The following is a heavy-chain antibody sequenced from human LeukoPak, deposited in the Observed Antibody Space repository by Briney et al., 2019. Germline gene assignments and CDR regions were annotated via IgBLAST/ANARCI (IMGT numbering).Heavy chain of an antibody. J-gene: IGHJ6*03. CDR1: GYTFTSYY. CDR2: INPSGGST. V-gene: IGHV1-46*01. CDR3: ARDLGARPDTAKSLENQWGGYYYMDV. Sequence: GASVKVSCKASGYTFTSYYMHWVRQAPGQGLEWMGIINPSGGSTSYAQKFQGRVTMTRDMSTSTVYMELSSLRSEDTAVYYCARDLGARPDTAKSLENQWGGYYYMDVWGKGTTDTVSS. D-gene: IGHD5-18*01.